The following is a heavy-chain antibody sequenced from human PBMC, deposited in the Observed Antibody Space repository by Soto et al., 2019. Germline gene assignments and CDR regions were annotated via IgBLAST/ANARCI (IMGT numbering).Heavy chain of an antibody. CDR2: IKSKTDGGTT. CDR3: TTDSRGQLWRDAFDI. J-gene: IGHJ3*02. V-gene: IGHV3-15*07. CDR1: GFTFSNAW. Sequence: GGSLRLSCAASGFTFSNAWMNWVRQAPGKGLEWVGRIKSKTDGGTTDYAAPVKGRFTISRDDSKNTLYLQMNSLKTEDTAVYYCTTDSRGQLWRDAFDIWGQGTMVTVSS. D-gene: IGHD5-18*01.